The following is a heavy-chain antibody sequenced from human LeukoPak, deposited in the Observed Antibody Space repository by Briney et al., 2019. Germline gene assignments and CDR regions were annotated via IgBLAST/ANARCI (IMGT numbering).Heavy chain of an antibody. D-gene: IGHD3-16*01. J-gene: IGHJ6*03. CDR2: IIPTFGTT. CDR3: ARHLGGYYYYYMDV. V-gene: IGHV1-69*13. Sequence: SVKVSCKASGGTFSSYAISWVRQAPGQGLEWMGGIIPTFGTTNYAQKFQGRVTITADESTCTAYMELSSLRSEDTAVYYCARHLGGYYYYYMDVWGKGPTVTVSS. CDR1: GGTFSSYA.